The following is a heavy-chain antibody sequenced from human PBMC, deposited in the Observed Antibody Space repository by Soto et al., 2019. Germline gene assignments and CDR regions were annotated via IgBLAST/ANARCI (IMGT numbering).Heavy chain of an antibody. CDR1: GYNVTSYW. J-gene: IGHJ5*02. V-gene: IGHV5-51*01. CDR3: ARWSSGYSSSWFDP. D-gene: IGHD6-13*01. CDR2: IYPGDSDT. Sequence: GAALKSSGKGSGYNVTSYWSAWVRQIPGKGLEWMGIIYPGDSDTRYSPSFQGQVTISADKSISTAYLQWSSLKASDTAMYYCARWSSGYSSSWFDPWGQGTLVTVSS.